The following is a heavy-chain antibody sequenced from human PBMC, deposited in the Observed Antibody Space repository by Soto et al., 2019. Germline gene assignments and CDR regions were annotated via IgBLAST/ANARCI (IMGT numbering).Heavy chain of an antibody. CDR2: ISAYNGNT. J-gene: IGHJ6*02. D-gene: IGHD3-3*01. CDR1: GYTFTSYG. V-gene: IGHV1-18*01. Sequence: ASVKVSCKASGYTFTSYGISWVRQAPGQGLEWMGWISAYNGNTNYAQELQGRVTMTTDTSTSTAYMELRSLRSDDTAVYYCARGEQTIFGVVIIRPFDYYGMDVWGQGTTVTVSS. CDR3: ARGEQTIFGVVIIRPFDYYGMDV.